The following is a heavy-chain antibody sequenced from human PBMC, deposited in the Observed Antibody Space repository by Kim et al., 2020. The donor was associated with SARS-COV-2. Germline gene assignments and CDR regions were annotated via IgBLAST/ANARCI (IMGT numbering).Heavy chain of an antibody. CDR1: GGSISNYY. V-gene: IGHV4-59*01. CDR2: IFRSGST. J-gene: IGHJ5*02. CDR3: ARGSDDALTMAA. Sequence: SETLSLTCTVSGGSISNYYWSWIRQSPGKRLEWIGYIFRSGSTNYNLSFMNRVTISVHTSENRISLNLKSVTPADTAVYYCARGSDDALTMAAWGQGLLV. D-gene: IGHD2-2*01.